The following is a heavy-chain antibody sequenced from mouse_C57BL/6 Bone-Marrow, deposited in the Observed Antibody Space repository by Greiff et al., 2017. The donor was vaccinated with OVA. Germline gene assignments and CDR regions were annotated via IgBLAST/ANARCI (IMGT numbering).Heavy chain of an antibody. J-gene: IGHJ2*01. CDR3: ARHVWEDNY. V-gene: IGHV5-6*02. Sequence: DVMLVESGGDLVKPGGSLKLSCAASGFTFSSYGMSWVRQTPDKRLEWVATISSGGSYTYYPDSVKGRFTISRDNAKNTLYLQMSSLKSEDTAMYYCARHVWEDNYWGQGTTLTVSS. CDR1: GFTFSSYG. D-gene: IGHD4-1*01. CDR2: ISSGGSYT.